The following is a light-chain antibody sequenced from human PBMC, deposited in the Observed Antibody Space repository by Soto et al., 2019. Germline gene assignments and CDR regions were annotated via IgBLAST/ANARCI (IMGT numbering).Light chain of an antibody. V-gene: IGKV3-20*01. Sequence: ETVLTQSPGTLSLSPGERATLSCRASQSVNNNYLAWHQQKPGQAPRLLIYGASSRATGVPDRFSGSGSGTDFTLTISRLEPEDYAVYYCHQYGSIPRTFRQVTKLENK. CDR3: HQYGSIPRT. CDR1: QSVNNNY. CDR2: GAS. J-gene: IGKJ2*01.